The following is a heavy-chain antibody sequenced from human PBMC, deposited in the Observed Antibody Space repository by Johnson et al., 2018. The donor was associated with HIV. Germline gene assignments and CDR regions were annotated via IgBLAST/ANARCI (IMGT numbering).Heavy chain of an antibody. D-gene: IGHD1-26*01. CDR1: GFTVSSNY. CDR2: IYSGGST. Sequence: EVQVVESGGGLVQPGGSLRLSCAASGFTVSSNYMSWVRQAPGKGLEWVSVIYSGGSTYYADSVKGRFTISRDNSKNTLYLQMNGLRAEATAVYYCARGGGSYDAGDAFDTWGQGTMVTVSS. V-gene: IGHV3-66*01. CDR3: ARGGGSYDAGDAFDT. J-gene: IGHJ3*02.